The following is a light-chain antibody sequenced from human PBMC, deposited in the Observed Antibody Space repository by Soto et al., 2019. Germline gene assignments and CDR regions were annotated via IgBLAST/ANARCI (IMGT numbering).Light chain of an antibody. CDR1: RSISSSY. Sequence: DIVMTQSPGTLSLSPGGRATLSCWASRSISSSYLAWYQQKPGQAPRLLIYGASNRATGIPDRFSGSGSGTDFTLTISRLEPEDFAVYYCQQYGSSLMYTFGQGTKLEIK. V-gene: IGKV3-20*01. CDR2: GAS. J-gene: IGKJ2*01. CDR3: QQYGSSLMYT.